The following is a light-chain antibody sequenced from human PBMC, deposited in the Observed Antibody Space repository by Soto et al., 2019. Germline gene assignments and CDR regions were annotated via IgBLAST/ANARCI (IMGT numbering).Light chain of an antibody. CDR3: QQRSNWPLT. CDR2: EAS. CDR1: RRVSTF. J-gene: IGKJ4*01. V-gene: IGKV3-11*01. Sequence: IVLTQSPGTPLLAPGDRATPSCRASRRVSTFLAWYQQRPGQAPRLLISEASNRATGIPARFSGSGSGTDFTLTISSLEPEDFAVYYCQQRSNWPLTLGGGTKVDIK.